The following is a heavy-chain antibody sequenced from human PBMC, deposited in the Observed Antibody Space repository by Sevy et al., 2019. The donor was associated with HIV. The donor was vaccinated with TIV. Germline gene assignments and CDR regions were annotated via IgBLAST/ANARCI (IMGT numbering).Heavy chain of an antibody. Sequence: SETLSLTCTVSGGSISSSSYYWGWIRQPPGKGLEWIGSIYYSGSTYYNPSLKSRATISVDTSKNQFSLKLSSVTAADTAVYYCARTTQIFGVVNAFDYWGQGTLVTVSS. D-gene: IGHD3-3*01. J-gene: IGHJ4*02. V-gene: IGHV4-39*01. CDR3: ARTTQIFGVVNAFDY. CDR1: GGSISSSSYY. CDR2: IYYSGST.